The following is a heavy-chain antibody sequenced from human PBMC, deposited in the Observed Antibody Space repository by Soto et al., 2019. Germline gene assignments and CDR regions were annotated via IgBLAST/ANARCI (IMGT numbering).Heavy chain of an antibody. CDR3: ARQSNWNDGGELT. V-gene: IGHV4-39*01. CDR1: GDSVSSRGYF. J-gene: IGHJ5*02. CDR2: IYHSGNT. D-gene: IGHD1-1*01. Sequence: PSETLSLTCTVSGDSVSSRGYFWAWLRQPPGKRLEWIGSIYHSGNTYYNPSLKSRVTISLDTSRNQVSLRLISVTAADAAVYYCARQSNWNDGGELTWGQGTLVTAPQ.